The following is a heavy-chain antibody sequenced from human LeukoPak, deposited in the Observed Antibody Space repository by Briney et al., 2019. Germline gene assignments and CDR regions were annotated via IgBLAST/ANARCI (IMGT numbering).Heavy chain of an antibody. Sequence: ASVKVSCQASGYTFTGYYMHWVRQAPGQGLEWMGWINPNSGGTNYAQKFQGRVTMTRDTSISTAYMELSRLRSDDTAVYYCARDADNTPHRPYYYYGMDVWGQGTTVTVSS. D-gene: IGHD2-2*02. V-gene: IGHV1-2*02. J-gene: IGHJ6*02. CDR1: GYTFTGYY. CDR3: ARDADNTPHRPYYYYGMDV. CDR2: INPNSGGT.